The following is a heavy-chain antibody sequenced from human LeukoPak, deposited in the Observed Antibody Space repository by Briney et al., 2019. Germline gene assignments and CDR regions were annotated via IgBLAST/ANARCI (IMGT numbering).Heavy chain of an antibody. CDR2: INSSGGST. J-gene: IGHJ5*02. CDR1: GYIFTSYN. V-gene: IGHV1-46*01. D-gene: IGHD3-10*01. Sequence: GASVKVSCKASGYIFTSYNMYWVRQAPGQGLEWMGIINSSGGSTNYAQKFQGRVTMTRDTSTSTVYMELSSLRSEDTAVYYCAKGYYASGSYGWFDPWGQGTLVTVSS. CDR3: AKGYYASGSYGWFDP.